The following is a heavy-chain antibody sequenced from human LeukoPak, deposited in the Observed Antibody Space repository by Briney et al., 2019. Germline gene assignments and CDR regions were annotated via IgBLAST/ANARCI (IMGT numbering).Heavy chain of an antibody. CDR3: ARHAVPYSSSWSDY. CDR2: IYYSGST. D-gene: IGHD6-13*01. V-gene: IGHV4-39*01. Sequence: WVRQAPGKGLEWIGSIYYSGSTYYNPSLKSRVTISVDTSKNQFSWKLSSVTAADTAVYYCARHAVPYSSSWSDYWGQGTLVTVSS. J-gene: IGHJ4*02.